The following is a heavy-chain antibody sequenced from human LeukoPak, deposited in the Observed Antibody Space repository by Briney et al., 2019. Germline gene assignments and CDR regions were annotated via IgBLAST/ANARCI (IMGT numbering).Heavy chain of an antibody. CDR1: GFSFSTYS. Sequence: GGSLRLSCAGSGFSFSTYSMNWVRQAPGKGLEWVSGITGRGANTYYADSVKGRFTISRDNSKNPLYLRMNSLRAEDTAVYYCYYYDSSGFYPQTKIDYWGQGTLVTVSS. D-gene: IGHD3-22*01. CDR3: YYYDSSGFYPQTKIDY. CDR2: ITGRGANT. V-gene: IGHV3-23*01. J-gene: IGHJ4*02.